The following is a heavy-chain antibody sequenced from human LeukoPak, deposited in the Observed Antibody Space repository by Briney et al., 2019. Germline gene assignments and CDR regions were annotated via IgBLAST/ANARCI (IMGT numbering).Heavy chain of an antibody. CDR2: FDPEDGET. Sequence: GASVKVSCKVSGYTLTELSMHWVRQAPGKGLEWMGGFDPEDGETIYAQKFQGRVTMTEDTSTDTAYMELSILRSEDTAVYYCATQPIRDYEDAFDIWGQGTMVTVSS. CDR3: ATQPIRDYEDAFDI. D-gene: IGHD4-17*01. V-gene: IGHV1-24*01. J-gene: IGHJ3*02. CDR1: GYTLTELS.